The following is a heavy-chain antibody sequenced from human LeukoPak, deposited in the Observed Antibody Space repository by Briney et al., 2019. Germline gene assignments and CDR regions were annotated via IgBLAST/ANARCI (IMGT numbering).Heavy chain of an antibody. CDR1: GGTFSSYA. Sequence: ASVKVSCKASGGTFSSYAISWVRQAPGQGLEWMGGIIPFFGTANYAQKFQGRVTITADESTSTAYMELSSLRSEDTDAYYCERGRNYDSSGDIWGQGTLGTVSS. J-gene: IGHJ4*02. V-gene: IGHV1-69*13. CDR2: IIPFFGTA. D-gene: IGHD3-22*01. CDR3: ERGRNYDSSGDI.